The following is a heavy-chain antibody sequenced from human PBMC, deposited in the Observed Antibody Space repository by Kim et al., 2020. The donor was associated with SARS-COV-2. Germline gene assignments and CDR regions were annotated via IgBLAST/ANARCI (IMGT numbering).Heavy chain of an antibody. D-gene: IGHD3-9*01. CDR3: ASSEPGIFGTVKFDH. CDR2: VAHDGSVK. J-gene: IGHJ5*02. CDR1: GFSFSTSC. V-gene: IGHV3-74*01. Sequence: GGSLRLSCAASGFSFSTSCMHWVRRAPGKGLVWVARVAHDGSVKTYADSVKGRFTISRDNANNTLYLQMNSLSVEDTAVYYCASSEPGIFGTVKFDHWGRGTLVTVSS.